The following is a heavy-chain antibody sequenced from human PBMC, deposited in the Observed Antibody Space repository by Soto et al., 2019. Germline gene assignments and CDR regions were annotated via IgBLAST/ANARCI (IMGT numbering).Heavy chain of an antibody. D-gene: IGHD2-15*01. CDR2: ISSSSSTI. CDR1: GFTFSTYS. CDR3: ARDSKRPGYCSGGSCYPRVNFDY. Sequence: PGGSLRLSCAASGFTFSTYSMNWVRQAPGKGLEWVSYISSSSSTIFYTDSVKGRFTVSRDNAKNSLYLQMNSLRVEDTAVYYCARDSKRPGYCSGGSCYPRVNFDYWGQGTLVTVSS. V-gene: IGHV3-48*01. J-gene: IGHJ4*02.